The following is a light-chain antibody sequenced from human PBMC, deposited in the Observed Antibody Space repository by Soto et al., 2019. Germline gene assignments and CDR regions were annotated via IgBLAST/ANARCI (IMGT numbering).Light chain of an antibody. CDR3: QKYNNWPLT. CDR1: QSVTSK. J-gene: IGKJ4*01. V-gene: IGKV3D-15*01. Sequence: EIVMTQSPVALSVSPGESATLSCRASQSVTSKVAWYQQKSGQAPRLLIYSASTRATGIPARFSGSGSGTEFTLTISSLQSEYFAVYYCQKYNNWPLTFGGGTKVELK. CDR2: SAS.